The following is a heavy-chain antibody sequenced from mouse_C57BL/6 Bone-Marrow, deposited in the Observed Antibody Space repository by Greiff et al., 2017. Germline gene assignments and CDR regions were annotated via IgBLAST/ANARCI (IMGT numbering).Heavy chain of an antibody. CDR1: GIDFSRYW. D-gene: IGHD1-1*01. CDR2: IKADSSTI. CDR3: ARSLNYYGSSSYYAMDY. Sequence: EVKLLQSGGGLVQPGGSLKLSCAASGIDFSRYWMSWVRRAPGEGLEWIGEIKADSSTINYAPSLKDKFIISRDNANNTLYLKMSKVRSEDTARCDCARSLNYYGSSSYYAMDYWGQGTSVTVSA. J-gene: IGHJ4*01. V-gene: IGHV4-1*01.